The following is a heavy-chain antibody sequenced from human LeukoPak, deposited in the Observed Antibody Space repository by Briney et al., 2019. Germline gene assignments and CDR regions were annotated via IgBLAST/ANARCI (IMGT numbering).Heavy chain of an antibody. CDR3: ARGSFSADAPLVLDYFHH. J-gene: IGHJ1*01. Sequence: SVKVSCKASGYTFTGYYIHWVRQAPGQGLEWMGWINPNSGGTNYAQKFQGRVTMTRDTSISTAYMELSRLKSDDTAVYYCARGSFSADAPLVLDYFHHWGQGTLVTVSS. V-gene: IGHV1-2*02. D-gene: IGHD5-18*01. CDR1: GYTFTGYY. CDR2: INPNSGGT.